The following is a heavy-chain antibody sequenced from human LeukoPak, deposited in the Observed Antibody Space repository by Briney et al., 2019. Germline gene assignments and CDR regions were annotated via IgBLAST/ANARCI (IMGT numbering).Heavy chain of an antibody. CDR1: GFTFSSYG. V-gene: IGHV3-33*06. CDR3: AKDRHYDFWSPDY. D-gene: IGHD3-3*01. J-gene: IGHJ4*02. Sequence: GGSLRLSCAASGFTFSSYGMHWVRQAPGKGLEWVAVIWYDGSNKYYADSVKGRFTISRDNSKNTLYLQMNSLRAEDTAVYYCAKDRHYDFWSPDYWGQGTLVTVSS. CDR2: IWYDGSNK.